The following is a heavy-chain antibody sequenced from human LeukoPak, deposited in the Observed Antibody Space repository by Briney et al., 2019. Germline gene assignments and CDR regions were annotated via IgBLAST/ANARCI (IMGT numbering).Heavy chain of an antibody. V-gene: IGHV3-21*01. D-gene: IGHD2/OR15-2a*01. CDR3: ARWSSSINMAPYH. CDR2: ISSSSSYI. CDR1: GFTFSSYS. J-gene: IGHJ5*02. Sequence: GGSLRLSCAASGFTFSSYSMNWVRQAPGKGLEWVSSISSSSSYIYYAHSVKGRFTISRDNAKNSLYLQMNSLRAEDTAVYYCARWSSSINMAPYHWGQGTLVTVSS.